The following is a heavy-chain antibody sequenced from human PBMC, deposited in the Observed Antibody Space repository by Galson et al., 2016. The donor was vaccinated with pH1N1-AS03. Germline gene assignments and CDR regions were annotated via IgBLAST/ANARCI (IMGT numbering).Heavy chain of an antibody. J-gene: IGHJ3*01. D-gene: IGHD3-10*01. CDR3: ARWMVRGDPVGFDL. CDR1: GYSFSSYW. V-gene: IGHV5-51*01. Sequence: QSGAEVTKPGESLKISCQGSGYSFSSYWIGWVRQMPGKGLEWVGIIYPGDSSSKQGPSFRGQVTITADKSLSTAYLQWTSLKASDTAIYYRARWMVRGDPVGFDLWGQGTMVTVSA. CDR2: IYPGDSSS.